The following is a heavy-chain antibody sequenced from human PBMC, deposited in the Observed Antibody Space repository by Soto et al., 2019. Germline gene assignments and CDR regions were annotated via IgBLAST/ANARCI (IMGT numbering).Heavy chain of an antibody. CDR2: INQDGSGT. D-gene: IGHD6-19*01. CDR3: ARYFRGSGRYFFDH. CDR1: EFTFISSF. J-gene: IGHJ4*02. V-gene: IGHV3-7*03. Sequence: GGSLRLSCIASEFTFISSFMGWVRQAPGKGLEWVANINQDGSGTYYVDSVQGRFTISRDNAKYSLYLQMNSLRAEDTAVYYCARYFRGSGRYFFDHWGQGTLVTVSS.